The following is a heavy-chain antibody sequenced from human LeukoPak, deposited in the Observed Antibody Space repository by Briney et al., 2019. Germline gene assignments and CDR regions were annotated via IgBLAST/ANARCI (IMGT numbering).Heavy chain of an antibody. CDR3: AKARMNSGWYDY. Sequence: PGGSLRLSCAASGFTFSNAWMNWVRQAPGKGLEWVSVISDSGRATYYTDSVKGRFTISRDNSKNTLYLQMNSLRAEDTATYYCAKARMNSGWYDYWGQGTLVTVSS. CDR2: ISDSGRAT. V-gene: IGHV3-23*01. CDR1: GFTFSNAW. J-gene: IGHJ4*02. D-gene: IGHD6-19*01.